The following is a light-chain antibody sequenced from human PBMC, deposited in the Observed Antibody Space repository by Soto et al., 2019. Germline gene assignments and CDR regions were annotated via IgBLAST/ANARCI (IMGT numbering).Light chain of an antibody. Sequence: EIVLTQSPGTLSLSPGERATLSCRASQSVRSDYLAWYQQKPGQAPRLHIYGASTRATGIPDRFSGSGSGTDFTLTIRSLEPEDSAVYYCQQRHMWPITFGQGTRLEIK. V-gene: IGKV3D-20*02. CDR2: GAS. J-gene: IGKJ5*01. CDR1: QSVRSDY. CDR3: QQRHMWPIT.